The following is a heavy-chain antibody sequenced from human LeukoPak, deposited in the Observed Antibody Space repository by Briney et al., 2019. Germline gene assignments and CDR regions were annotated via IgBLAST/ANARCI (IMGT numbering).Heavy chain of an antibody. CDR3: ARDRMTMAWPIYYVEF. D-gene: IGHD3-10*02. V-gene: IGHV3-33*01. CDR1: GFTFSNYG. J-gene: IGHJ4*02. CDR2: VSHDGSKK. Sequence: PGGSLRLSCAASGFTFSNYGMHWVRQAPGKGLEWVAVVSHDGSKKEFADSVKGRFTISRDNSKNTVWLQMDSLRAEDTAVYYCARDRMTMAWPIYYVEFWGQGTLVTVYS.